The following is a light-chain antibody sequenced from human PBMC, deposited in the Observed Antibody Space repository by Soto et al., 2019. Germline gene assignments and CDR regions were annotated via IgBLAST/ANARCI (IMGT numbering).Light chain of an antibody. J-gene: IGKJ4*01. CDR3: QQYNNWPLT. V-gene: IGKV3-15*01. CDR2: GAS. CDR1: QSVSNN. Sequence: EMVLTQSPGPLSLSPGERATLSCRASQSVSNNYLAWYQQKPGQAPRLLIYGASTRATGIPARFSGSASGTEFTLTISSLQSEDFAIYYCQQYNNWPLTFGGGTKVDIK.